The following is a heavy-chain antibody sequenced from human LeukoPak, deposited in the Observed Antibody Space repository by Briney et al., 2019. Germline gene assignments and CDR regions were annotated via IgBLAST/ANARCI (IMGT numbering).Heavy chain of an antibody. CDR1: GFAFSSDW. D-gene: IGHD6-13*01. V-gene: IGHV3-74*03. CDR3: ASRWWYFDL. CDR2: INSDWSST. J-gene: IGHJ2*01. Sequence: GGSLRLSCAASGFAFSSDWMHWVRQAPGKGLVGVARINSDWSSTTYADVVKGRFTISRDNAKNPLYLQMNSLRAEDTALYYCASRWWYFDLWGRGTLVTVSS.